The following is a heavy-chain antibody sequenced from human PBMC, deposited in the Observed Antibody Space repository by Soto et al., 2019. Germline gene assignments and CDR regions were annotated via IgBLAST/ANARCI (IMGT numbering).Heavy chain of an antibody. CDR1: GFTFIDYY. CDR3: ARDSRRRDGYNDSDY. V-gene: IGHV3-11*01. Sequence: GSLRLSCAASGFTFIDYYIIFIRHSALKWLEWVSYISSSGSSIYYADSVKGRFTISRDNAKNSLYLQMNSLRAEDTAVYYCARDSRRRDGYNDSDYWGQGTLVTVSS. D-gene: IGHD3-22*01. CDR2: ISSSGSSI. J-gene: IGHJ4*02.